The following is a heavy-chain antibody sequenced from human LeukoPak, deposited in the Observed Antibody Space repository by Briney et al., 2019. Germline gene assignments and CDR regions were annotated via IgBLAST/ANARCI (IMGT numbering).Heavy chain of an antibody. J-gene: IGHJ5*02. CDR1: GGSISSYY. CDR2: IYTSGST. D-gene: IGHD7-27*01. Sequence: SETLSLTCTVSGGSISSYYWSWIRQPAGKGLEWIGRIYTSGSTKYNPSLKSRVTISVDKSKNQFSLKLSSVTAADTAAYYCARDPGDPFDPWGQGTLVTVSP. CDR3: ARDPGDPFDP. V-gene: IGHV4-4*07.